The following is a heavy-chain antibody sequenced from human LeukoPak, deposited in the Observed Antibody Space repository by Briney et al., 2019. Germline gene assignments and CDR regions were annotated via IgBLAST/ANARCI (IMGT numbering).Heavy chain of an antibody. J-gene: IGHJ4*02. V-gene: IGHV4-39*01. CDR2: IYLIGST. CDR1: GGSIRSTDYY. Sequence: SETLSLTCTVSGGSIRSTDYYWGWVRQPPGKGLEWIGSIYLIGSTYYNPSLKSRVTISVDTSKNQFSLKLSSVTAADTAVYYCTRTLYDILTASYFGSSQLFDTWGQGTLVTASS. CDR3: TRTLYDILTASYFGSSQLFDT. D-gene: IGHD3-9*01.